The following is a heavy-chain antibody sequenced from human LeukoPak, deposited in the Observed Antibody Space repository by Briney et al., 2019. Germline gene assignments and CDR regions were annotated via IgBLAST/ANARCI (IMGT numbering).Heavy chain of an antibody. CDR2: ISWNSGSI. Sequence: GGSLRLSCAASGFTFDDYAVHWVRQAPGKGLEWVSGISWNSGSIGYADSVKGRFTISRDNAKNSVYLQMNSLRAEDTALYYCAKDIFTGIAAAGAIDYWGQGALVTVSS. V-gene: IGHV3-9*01. D-gene: IGHD6-13*01. CDR3: AKDIFTGIAAAGAIDY. J-gene: IGHJ4*02. CDR1: GFTFDDYA.